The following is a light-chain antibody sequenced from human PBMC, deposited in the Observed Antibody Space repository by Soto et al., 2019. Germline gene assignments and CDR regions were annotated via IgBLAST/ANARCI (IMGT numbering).Light chain of an antibody. CDR2: EVT. CDR3: SSYSTTTTLAV. Sequence: QSALTQPASGSGSPGQSITLSFTGTSSDVGGYDYVSWYQQHPGKAPKLMIYEVTNRPSGVSHRFSGSKSGNTASLTISGLQAEDEADYYCSSYSTTTTLAVFGGGTKLTVL. CDR1: SSDVGGYDY. J-gene: IGLJ3*02. V-gene: IGLV2-14*01.